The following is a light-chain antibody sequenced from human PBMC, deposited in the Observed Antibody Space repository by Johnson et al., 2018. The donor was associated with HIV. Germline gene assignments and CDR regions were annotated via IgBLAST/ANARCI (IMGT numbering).Light chain of an antibody. V-gene: IGLV1-51*01. Sequence: QSVLTQPPSVSAAPGQKVTISCSGSSSNIGNNYVSWYQQLPGTAPKLLIYDNNKRPSGIPDRFSGSKSGTSATLGITGLQTGDEADYYCGTWGSIHFVFGTVTKVTVL. CDR2: DNN. J-gene: IGLJ1*01. CDR3: GTWGSIHFV. CDR1: SSNIGNNY.